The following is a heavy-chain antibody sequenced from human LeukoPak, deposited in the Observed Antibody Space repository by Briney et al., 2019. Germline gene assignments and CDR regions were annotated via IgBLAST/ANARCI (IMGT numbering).Heavy chain of an antibody. J-gene: IGHJ4*02. CDR2: ISGSGDNT. Sequence: GGSLRLSCAASGFTFSSYAMSWVRQAPGKGLEWVSGISGSGDNTYYADSVKGRFTISRDNSKNTLYLQMNSLRAEDTAVYYCAKSLLRPGYWGQGTLVTVSS. D-gene: IGHD3-3*01. CDR1: GFTFSSYA. CDR3: AKSLLRPGY. V-gene: IGHV3-23*01.